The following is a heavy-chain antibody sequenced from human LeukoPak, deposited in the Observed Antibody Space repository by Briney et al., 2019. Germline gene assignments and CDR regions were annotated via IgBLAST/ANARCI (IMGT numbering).Heavy chain of an antibody. CDR3: AREHQLLFYNYYCYYGMDV. J-gene: IGHJ6*02. D-gene: IGHD2-2*01. V-gene: IGHV4-34*01. Sequence: SETLSLTYAVYGGSFSGYYWSWIRQPPGKGLEWIGEINHSGSTNYNPSLKSRVTISVDTSKNQFSLKLSSVTAADTAVYYCAREHQLLFYNYYCYYGMDVWGQGTTVTVSS. CDR2: INHSGST. CDR1: GGSFSGYY.